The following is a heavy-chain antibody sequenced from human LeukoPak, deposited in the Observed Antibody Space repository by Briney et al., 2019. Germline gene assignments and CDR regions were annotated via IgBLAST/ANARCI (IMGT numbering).Heavy chain of an antibody. Sequence: GGSLRLSCAASGFTFSGHYMSWIRQAPGKGLGWLSHIGISGETSYNADSVKGRFTISRDNGKSTLYLQMNSLRVEDTAVYYCTRYGNSANKVDFWGQGTLVTVPS. CDR2: IGISGETS. V-gene: IGHV3-11*01. J-gene: IGHJ4*02. CDR3: TRYGNSANKVDF. CDR1: GFTFSGHY. D-gene: IGHD1-26*01.